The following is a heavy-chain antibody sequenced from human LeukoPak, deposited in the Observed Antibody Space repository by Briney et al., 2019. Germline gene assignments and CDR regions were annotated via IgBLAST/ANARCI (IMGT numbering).Heavy chain of an antibody. CDR1: GFTFSSYG. J-gene: IGHJ6*02. D-gene: IGHD6-13*01. CDR2: IGYDGSNK. Sequence: GRSLRLSCAASGFTFSSYGMHWVRQAPGKGLEWGAVIGYDGSNKYYADSVKGRFTISRDNSKNTLYLQMNSLRAEDTAVYYCARDSIAAAGDYYYGMDVWGQGTTVTVSS. CDR3: ARDSIAAAGDYYYGMDV. V-gene: IGHV3-33*01.